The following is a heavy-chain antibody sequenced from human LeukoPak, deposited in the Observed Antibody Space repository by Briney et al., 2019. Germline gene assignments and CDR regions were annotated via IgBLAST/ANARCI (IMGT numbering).Heavy chain of an antibody. D-gene: IGHD4-17*01. CDR3: ARSAQATVTTYYFDY. CDR2: ISAYNGNT. V-gene: IGHV1-18*01. J-gene: IGHJ4*02. CDR1: GYTFTSYG. Sequence: ASVKVSCKASGYTFTSYGISWVRQAPGQGLEWMGWISAYNGNTNYAQKLQGRVTMTTDTSTSTAYMELSSLRSEDTAVYYCARSAQATVTTYYFDYWGQGTLVTVSS.